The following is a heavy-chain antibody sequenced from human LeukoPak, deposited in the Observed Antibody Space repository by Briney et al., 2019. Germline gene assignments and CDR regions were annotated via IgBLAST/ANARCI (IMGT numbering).Heavy chain of an antibody. CDR1: GFIFSNSA. Sequence: GGSLRLSCAVSGFIFSNSAMHWVRQAPGKGLEWVAVISSDGNGKCYADSVRGRFTISRDISRNALYLQINSLRAEDTAVYYCARDGGAYFTEFDYWGQGTLVTVSS. CDR2: ISSDGNGK. J-gene: IGHJ4*02. D-gene: IGHD3-3*01. CDR3: ARDGGAYFTEFDY. V-gene: IGHV3-30*04.